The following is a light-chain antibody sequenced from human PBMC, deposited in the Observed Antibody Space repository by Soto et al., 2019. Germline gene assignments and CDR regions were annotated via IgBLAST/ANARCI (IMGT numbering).Light chain of an antibody. Sequence: DIHLTQSPLSLSASVGDRINITCQASQSISPYLNWYQQKSGEAPQLLIYTASALQSGVPPRFSGSGSGTDFTLTITSLQPEDLATYYCQQSYSSPPTFGGGTKVDIK. CDR3: QQSYSSPPT. J-gene: IGKJ4*02. V-gene: IGKV1-39*01. CDR2: TAS. CDR1: QSISPY.